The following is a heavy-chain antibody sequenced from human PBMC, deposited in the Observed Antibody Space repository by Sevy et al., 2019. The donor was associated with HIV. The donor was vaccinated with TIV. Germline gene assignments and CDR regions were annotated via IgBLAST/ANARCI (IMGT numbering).Heavy chain of an antibody. Sequence: GGSLRLSCAASGFTFSDYYMSWIRQAPGKGLEGVSYISRRGSTMNYADSVKGRFTISRDNAKNSLYLQINSLRAEDTAVYYCARENTMIEEPGWFDPWGQGTLVTVSS. CDR2: ISRRGSTM. V-gene: IGHV3-11*01. CDR1: GFTFSDYY. CDR3: ARENTMIEEPGWFDP. D-gene: IGHD3-22*01. J-gene: IGHJ5*02.